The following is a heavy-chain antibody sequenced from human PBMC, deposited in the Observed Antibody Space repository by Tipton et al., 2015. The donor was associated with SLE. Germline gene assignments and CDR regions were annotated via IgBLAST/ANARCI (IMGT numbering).Heavy chain of an antibody. CDR3: ARAGIAVASSWFDP. J-gene: IGHJ5*02. V-gene: IGHV3-30*04. CDR1: GFTFSSYA. D-gene: IGHD6-19*01. Sequence: SLRLSCAASGFTFSSYAMHWVRQAPGKGLEWVAVISYDGSNKYYADSVKGRFTISRDNSKNTLYLQMNSLRAEDTAVYYCARAGIAVASSWFDPWGQGTLVTVSS. CDR2: ISYDGSNK.